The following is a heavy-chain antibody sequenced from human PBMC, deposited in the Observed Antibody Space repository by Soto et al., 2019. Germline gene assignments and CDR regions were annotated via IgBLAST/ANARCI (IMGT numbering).Heavy chain of an antibody. V-gene: IGHV4-39*01. J-gene: IGHJ1*01. D-gene: IGHD3-3*01. CDR1: GGSISTTFYY. Sequence: QLRLLESGPGVVKPAETLSLTCTVSGGSISTTFYYWGWLRQPPGKGLESIGTVFYTGRTYYNPSLDSRTAISVDTSKNQFSLRLTSVTAADTAVYYCARHPINDDNYTAEVNFWGQGTLVTVSS. CDR3: ARHPINDDNYTAEVNF. CDR2: VFYTGRT.